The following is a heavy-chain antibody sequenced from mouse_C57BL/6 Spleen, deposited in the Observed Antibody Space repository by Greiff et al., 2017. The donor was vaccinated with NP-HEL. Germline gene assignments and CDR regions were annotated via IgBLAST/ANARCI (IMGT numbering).Heavy chain of an antibody. CDR1: GYTFTSYD. CDR3: ARQIYYGNLAWFAY. V-gene: IGHV1-85*01. D-gene: IGHD2-1*01. Sequence: QVQLQQSGPALVPPGASVTLSCKASGYTFTSYDINWVKQRPGQGLEWIGWIYPRDGSTKYNEKFKGKATLTVDTSSSTAYMELHSLTSEDSAVYFCARQIYYGNLAWFAYWGQGTLVTVSA. CDR2: IYPRDGST. J-gene: IGHJ3*01.